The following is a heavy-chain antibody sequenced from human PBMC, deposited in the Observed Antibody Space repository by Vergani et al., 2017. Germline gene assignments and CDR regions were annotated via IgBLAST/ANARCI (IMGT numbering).Heavy chain of an antibody. CDR3: ARSKVAAGKIDY. D-gene: IGHD6-13*01. V-gene: IGHV3-21*05. CDR1: GFTFSSYS. J-gene: IGHJ4*02. CDR2: ISSSSSYI. Sequence: EVQLVESGGGLVQPGGSLRLSCAASGFTFSSYSMNWVRQAPGKGLEWVSYISSSSSYIYYAYSVKGRFTISRDNAKKSLYLQMNSLRAEDTAVYYCARSKVAAGKIDYGGQGTLVTFSS.